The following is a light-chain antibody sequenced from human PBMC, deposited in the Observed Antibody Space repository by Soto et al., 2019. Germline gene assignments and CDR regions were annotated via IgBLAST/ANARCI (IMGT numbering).Light chain of an antibody. CDR3: QQYGRSSGT. CDR1: QSVSNSY. V-gene: IGKV3-20*01. Sequence: DMVLTQSPGTLSLSPGERATLSCRASQSVSNSYLAWFQQKPGQAPRLLISRTSSRATGVPDRFSGSGSGTDFTLTISRLEPEDFAVYYCQQYGRSSGTFGQGTKVEIK. J-gene: IGKJ1*01. CDR2: RTS.